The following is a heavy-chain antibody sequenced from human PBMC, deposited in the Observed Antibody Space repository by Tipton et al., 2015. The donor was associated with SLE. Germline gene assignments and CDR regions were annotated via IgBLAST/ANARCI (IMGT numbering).Heavy chain of an antibody. CDR1: GYSISSGYY. J-gene: IGHJ3*02. CDR3: ARHEDLAGPWGEGRSTIFGVVIIGAFDI. CDR2: IYHSGST. D-gene: IGHD3-3*01. Sequence: TLSLTCTVSGYSISSGYYWGWIRQPPGKGLEWIGSIYHSGSTYYNPSLKSRVTISVDTSKNQFSLKLSSVTAADTAVYYCARHEDLAGPWGEGRSTIFGVVIIGAFDIWGQGTMVTVSS. V-gene: IGHV4-38-2*02.